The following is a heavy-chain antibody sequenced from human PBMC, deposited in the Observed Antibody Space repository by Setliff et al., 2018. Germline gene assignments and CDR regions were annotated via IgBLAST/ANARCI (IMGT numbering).Heavy chain of an antibody. Sequence: KPSETLSLTCTVSGGSISSGDYYWSWIRQPPGKGLEWIGYIYYSGSTNYNPSLKSRVTISVDTSKNQFSLKLSSVTAADTAVYYCARAVGVANPYYYDSSGYSSFDYWGQGTLVTVSS. CDR1: GGSISSGDYY. CDR3: ARAVGVANPYYYDSSGYSSFDY. D-gene: IGHD3-22*01. J-gene: IGHJ4*02. V-gene: IGHV4-30-4*08. CDR2: IYYSGST.